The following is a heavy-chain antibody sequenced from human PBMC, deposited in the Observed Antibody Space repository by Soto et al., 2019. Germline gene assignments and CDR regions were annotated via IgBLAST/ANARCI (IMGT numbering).Heavy chain of an antibody. V-gene: IGHV1-18*01. D-gene: IGHD3-16*01. Sequence: QVQLVQSGAEVKKPGASVKVSCKASGYTFTNFGISWVRQAPGQGLEWMGWISAYNGNTNYAQNFQGRVTMTTDTSTSTGYRELRSLRSDDTAVYCCARGGPPIDCWGQGTLVTVSS. J-gene: IGHJ4*02. CDR3: ARGGPPIDC. CDR2: ISAYNGNT. CDR1: GYTFTNFG.